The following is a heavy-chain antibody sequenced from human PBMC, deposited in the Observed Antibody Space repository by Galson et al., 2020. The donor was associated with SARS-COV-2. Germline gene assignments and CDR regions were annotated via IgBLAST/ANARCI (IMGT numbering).Heavy chain of an antibody. V-gene: IGHV3-21*01. CDR3: ATYYDSWHSPRFDY. J-gene: IGHJ4*02. D-gene: IGHD3-22*01. CDR1: GFTFSSYS. Sequence: NSGGSLRLSCAASGFTFSSYSMNWVRQAPGKGLEWVSSISSSSSYIYYADSVKGRFTISRDNAKNSLNLQMNSLRAEDTAVYYCATYYDSWHSPRFDYWGQGTLVTVSS. CDR2: ISSSSSYI.